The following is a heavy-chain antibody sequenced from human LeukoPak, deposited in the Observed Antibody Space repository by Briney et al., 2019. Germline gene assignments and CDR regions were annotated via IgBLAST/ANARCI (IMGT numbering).Heavy chain of an antibody. CDR2: IYHSGST. Sequence: SETLSLTCTVSGYSISSGYYWGRIRQPPGKGLEWIGSIYHSGSTYYNPSLKSRVTISVDTSKNQFSLKLSSVTAADTAVYYCARMYSSSWYGWFDPWGQGTLVTVSS. CDR1: GYSISSGYY. V-gene: IGHV4-38-2*02. CDR3: ARMYSSSWYGWFDP. D-gene: IGHD6-13*01. J-gene: IGHJ5*02.